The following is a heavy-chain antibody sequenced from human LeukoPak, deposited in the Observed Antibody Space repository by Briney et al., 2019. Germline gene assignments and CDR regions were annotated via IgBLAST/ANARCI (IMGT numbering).Heavy chain of an antibody. CDR1: AFTFSNYA. D-gene: IGHD3-10*01. CDR3: AKTYGGYYYYMDV. J-gene: IGHJ6*03. V-gene: IGHV3-23*01. CDR2: ISGSGSST. Sequence: GGSLRLSCAASAFTFSNYAMSWVCQAPGKGLEWVSDISGSGSSTYYADSVKGRFTISRDNSKNTLYLQMNSLRVEDTAVYYCAKTYGGYYYYMDVWGKGTTVTVSS.